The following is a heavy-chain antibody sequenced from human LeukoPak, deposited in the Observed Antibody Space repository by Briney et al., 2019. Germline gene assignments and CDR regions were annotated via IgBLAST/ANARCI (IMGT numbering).Heavy chain of an antibody. D-gene: IGHD5-18*01. CDR2: ISGSGGST. J-gene: IGHJ4*02. Sequence: PGGSLRLSCAASGFTFSSYAVSWVRQAPGKGLEWVSAISGSGGSTYYADSVKGRFTISRDNSKNTLYLQMNSLRAEDTAVYYCAKSGGYSYGSLFDYWGQGTLVTVSS. CDR3: AKSGGYSYGSLFDY. V-gene: IGHV3-23*01. CDR1: GFTFSSYA.